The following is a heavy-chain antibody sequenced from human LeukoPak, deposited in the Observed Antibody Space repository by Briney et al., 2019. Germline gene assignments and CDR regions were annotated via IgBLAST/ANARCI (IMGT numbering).Heavy chain of an antibody. D-gene: IGHD1-1*01. V-gene: IGHV3-64*01. J-gene: IGHJ4*02. CDR1: GFTFSSYA. Sequence: GGSRRLSCAASGFTFSSYAMHWVRQAPGKGLEYVSAISSNGGSTYYANSVKGRFTISRDNSKNTLYLQMGSLRAEDMAVYYCARSYNWNVLSGYSDYWGQGTLVTVSS. CDR3: ARSYNWNVLSGYSDY. CDR2: ISSNGGST.